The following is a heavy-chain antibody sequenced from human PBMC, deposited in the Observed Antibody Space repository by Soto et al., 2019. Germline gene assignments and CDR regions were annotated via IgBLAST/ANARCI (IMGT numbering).Heavy chain of an antibody. CDR2: ISYDGSNK. D-gene: IGHD3-9*01. V-gene: IGHV3-30*18. Sequence: GGSLRLSCAASGFTFSSYGMHWVRQAPGKGLEWVAVISYDGSNKYYADSVKGRFTISRDNSKNTLYLQMNSLRAEDTAVYYCAKSDILTGYFPNAHFDYWGHGTLVTVSS. CDR1: GFTFSSYG. CDR3: AKSDILTGYFPNAHFDY. J-gene: IGHJ4*01.